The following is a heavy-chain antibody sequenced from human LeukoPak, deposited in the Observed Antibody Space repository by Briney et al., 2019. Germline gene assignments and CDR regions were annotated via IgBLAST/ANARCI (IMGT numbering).Heavy chain of an antibody. CDR3: ARGRVKVATVYFDY. CDR1: GDSISRSNSY. D-gene: IGHD5-12*01. CDR2: IYYSGST. Sequence: PSETLSLTCTVSGDSISRSNSYWGWIRQPPGKGLEWIGSIYYSGSTYYNPSLKSRVTISVDTSKNQFSLKLSSVTAADTAVYYCARGRVKVATVYFDYWGQGTLVTVSS. V-gene: IGHV4-39*01. J-gene: IGHJ4*02.